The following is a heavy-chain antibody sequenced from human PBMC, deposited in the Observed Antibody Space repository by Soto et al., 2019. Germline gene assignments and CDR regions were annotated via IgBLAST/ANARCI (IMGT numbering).Heavy chain of an antibody. Sequence: SVKVSCKASGGTFSSYAISWVRQAPGHGLEWMGGIIPIFGTANYAQKFQGRVTITADKSTSTAYMELSSLRSEDTAVYYCARDRKPYYYYGMDVWGQGTTVTVSS. CDR1: GGTFSSYA. CDR3: ARDRKPYYYYGMDV. CDR2: IIPIFGTA. J-gene: IGHJ6*02. V-gene: IGHV1-69*06.